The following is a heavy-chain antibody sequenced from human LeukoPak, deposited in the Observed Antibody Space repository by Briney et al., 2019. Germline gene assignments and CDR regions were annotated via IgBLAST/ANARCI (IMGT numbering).Heavy chain of an antibody. Sequence: GESLKISYKGSGYSFTSFWIAWVRQMPGKGLEWMGIIYPGDSDTRYSPSFEGQVTFSADKSISTAYLQWSSLKASDTAMYYCARGRYSGTYLSYFDYWAQGTLVTVSS. CDR2: IYPGDSDT. CDR1: GYSFTSFW. D-gene: IGHD1-26*01. CDR3: ARGRYSGTYLSYFDY. J-gene: IGHJ4*02. V-gene: IGHV5-51*01.